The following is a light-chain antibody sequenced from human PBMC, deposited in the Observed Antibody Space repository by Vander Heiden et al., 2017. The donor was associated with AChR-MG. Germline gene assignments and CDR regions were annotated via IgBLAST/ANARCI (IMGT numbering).Light chain of an antibody. CDR2: EVD. CDR3: TSYAGNSNYV. CDR1: HYDY. J-gene: IGLJ1*01. V-gene: IGLV2-8*01. Sequence: QSALTQPPSASGSPGQSITISCSGTHYDYVSWYQQHPGAAPKLLLYEVDKRPSAVPGRFSGSKSGNTATLTISGLLAEDEADYYCTSYAGNSNYVFVSGTRVSVL.